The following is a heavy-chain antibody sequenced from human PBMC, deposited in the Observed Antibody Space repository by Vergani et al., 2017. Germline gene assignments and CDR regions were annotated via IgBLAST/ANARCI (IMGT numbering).Heavy chain of an antibody. CDR2: INPCGGST. D-gene: IGHD5-24*01. Sequence: QVQLVQSGAEVKKPGASVTVSCKASGYTFTSYYMHWVRQAPGQGLEWMGIINPCGGSTSYAQNFQGRVTMTRDTSTSTVYMELSSLRSEDTAVYYCAGEVGEMATIQGSWLRPFDYWGQGTLVTVSS. J-gene: IGHJ4*02. V-gene: IGHV1-46*01. CDR1: GYTFTSYY. CDR3: AGEVGEMATIQGSWLRPFDY.